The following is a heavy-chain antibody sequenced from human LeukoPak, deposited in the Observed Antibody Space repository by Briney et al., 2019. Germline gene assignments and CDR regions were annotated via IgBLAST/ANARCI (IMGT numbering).Heavy chain of an antibody. D-gene: IGHD3-16*01. V-gene: IGHV3-30*04. J-gene: IGHJ6*02. Sequence: GGSLRLSCAASGFTFSSYAMHWVRQAPGKGLEWVAVISYDGSNKYYADSVKGRFTISRDNSKNTLYLQMNSLRAEDTAVYYCAREGGVSYFSGYYYSGMDVWGQGTTVTVSS. CDR2: ISYDGSNK. CDR3: AREGGVSYFSGYYYSGMDV. CDR1: GFTFSSYA.